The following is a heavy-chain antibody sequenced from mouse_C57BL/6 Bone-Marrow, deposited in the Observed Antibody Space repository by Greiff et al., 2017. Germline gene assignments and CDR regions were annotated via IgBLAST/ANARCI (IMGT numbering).Heavy chain of an antibody. Sequence: EVMLVESGGGLVQPGGSLKLSCAASGFTFSDYGMAWVRQAPRKGPEWVAFISNLAYSIYYADTVTGRFTISRENAKNTLYLERSSLRSEDTAMYYCARQGDGYFYFDYWGQGTTLTVSS. V-gene: IGHV5-15*04. CDR3: ARQGDGYFYFDY. D-gene: IGHD2-3*01. CDR2: ISNLAYSI. CDR1: GFTFSDYG. J-gene: IGHJ2*01.